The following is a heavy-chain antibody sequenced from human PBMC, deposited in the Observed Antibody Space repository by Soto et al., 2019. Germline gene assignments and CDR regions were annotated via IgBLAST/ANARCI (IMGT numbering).Heavy chain of an antibody. CDR3: AKGGAVANEASHSFDY. D-gene: IGHD5-12*01. CDR1: GFTFSSYA. J-gene: IGHJ4*02. CDR2: ISGSGGST. Sequence: GGSLRLSCAASGFTFSSYAMSWVRQAPGKGLEWVSAISGSGGSTYYADSVKGRFTISRDNSKNTLYLQMNSLRAEDTAVYYCAKGGAVANEASHSFDYWGQGTLVTVSS. V-gene: IGHV3-23*01.